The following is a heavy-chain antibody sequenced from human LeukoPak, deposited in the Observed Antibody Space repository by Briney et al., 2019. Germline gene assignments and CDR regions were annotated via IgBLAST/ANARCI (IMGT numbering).Heavy chain of an antibody. D-gene: IGHD4-17*01. CDR3: AKKFTGTTVISGDYFDY. V-gene: IGHV3-30-3*02. Sequence: GGSLRLSCAASGFTFSSYAMHWVRQAPGKGLEWVAVMTSDGSKKYYADSVKGRFTISRDNSKNTLYLQMNSLRAEDTAVYYCAKKFTGTTVISGDYFDYWGQGTLVTVSS. CDR2: MTSDGSKK. CDR1: GFTFSSYA. J-gene: IGHJ4*02.